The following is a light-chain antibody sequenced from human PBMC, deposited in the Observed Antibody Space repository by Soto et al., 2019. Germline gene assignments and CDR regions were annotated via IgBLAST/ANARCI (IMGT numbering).Light chain of an antibody. CDR1: QTISSW. CDR3: QHYNSYSEA. V-gene: IGKV1-5*03. CDR2: KAS. Sequence: DIEMTQSPSTLSGSVGDRVTITCRASQTISSWLAWYQQKPGQAPKLLIYKASTSTSGVPSRFSGSGSGTEFTLNISSLQPDDFATYYCQHYNSYSEAFGEGTKVELK. J-gene: IGKJ1*01.